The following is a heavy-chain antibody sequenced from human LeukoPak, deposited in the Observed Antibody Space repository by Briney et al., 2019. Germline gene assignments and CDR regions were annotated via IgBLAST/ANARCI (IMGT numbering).Heavy chain of an antibody. CDR2: INTNTGNP. D-gene: IGHD1-26*01. Sequence: ASVKVSCKASGYTFNRYGMNWVRQAPGQGLEWMGWINTNTGNPTYAQGFTGRFVFSLDTSVSTAYLQINSLKAADTAVYYCARDNISGSYVHYDNWGQGTLVTVSS. J-gene: IGHJ4*02. CDR1: GYTFNRYG. V-gene: IGHV7-4-1*02. CDR3: ARDNISGSYVHYDN.